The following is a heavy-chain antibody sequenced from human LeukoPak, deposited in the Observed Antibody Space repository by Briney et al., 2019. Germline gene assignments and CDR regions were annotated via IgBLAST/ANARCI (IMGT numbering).Heavy chain of an antibody. CDR1: GFTFDDYA. CDR2: ISWNSGSI. J-gene: IGHJ3*02. CDR3: AKSAYFSSYDAFDI. D-gene: IGHD3-16*01. Sequence: GRSLRLSCAASGFTFDDYAMHWVRQAPGKGLEWVSGISWNSGSIGYADSVKGRFTISRDNAKNSLYLQMNSLRVEDTALYYCAKSAYFSSYDAFDIWGQGTMVTVSS. V-gene: IGHV3-9*01.